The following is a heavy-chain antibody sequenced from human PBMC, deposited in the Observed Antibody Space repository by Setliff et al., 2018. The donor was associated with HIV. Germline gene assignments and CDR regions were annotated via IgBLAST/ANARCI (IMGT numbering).Heavy chain of an antibody. D-gene: IGHD3-16*01. Sequence: ASVKVSCKASGYTFTGYYMHWVRQAPGQGLEWMGWINPNSGGTNYAPKFQDRVTITADTSSTTAYMELSSLRSDDTAVYYCARDWNYVVDVWGKGTTVTVSS. CDR2: INPNSGGT. CDR1: GYTFTGYY. J-gene: IGHJ6*04. V-gene: IGHV1-2*02. CDR3: ARDWNYVVDV.